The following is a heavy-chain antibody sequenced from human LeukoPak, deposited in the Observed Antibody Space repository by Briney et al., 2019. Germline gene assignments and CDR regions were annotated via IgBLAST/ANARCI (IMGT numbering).Heavy chain of an antibody. J-gene: IGHJ6*02. V-gene: IGHV3-48*04. Sequence: TGGSLRLSCAASGFTFSSYSMNWVRQAPGKGLEWVSYISSSGSTIYYADSVKGRFTISRDNAKNSLYLQMNSLRAEDTAVYYCARANGRVDVWGQGTTVTVSS. D-gene: IGHD2-8*01. CDR1: GFTFSSYS. CDR3: ARANGRVDV. CDR2: ISSSGSTI.